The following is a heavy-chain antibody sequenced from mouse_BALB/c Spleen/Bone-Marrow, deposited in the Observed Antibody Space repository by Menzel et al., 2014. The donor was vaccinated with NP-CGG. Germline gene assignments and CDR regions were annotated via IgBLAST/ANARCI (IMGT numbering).Heavy chain of an antibody. CDR1: GFTFNTYA. J-gene: IGHJ3*01. Sequence: DVMLVESGGGLVQPKGSLKLSCAASGFTFNTYAVNWVRQAPGKGLEWVARIRSKSNNYATYYADSVKDRFTISRDDSQSMLYLQMNNLKTEDTAMYYCVRQNYDYAWFAYWGQGTLVTVSA. CDR2: IRSKSNNYAT. V-gene: IGHV10-1*02. D-gene: IGHD2-4*01. CDR3: VRQNYDYAWFAY.